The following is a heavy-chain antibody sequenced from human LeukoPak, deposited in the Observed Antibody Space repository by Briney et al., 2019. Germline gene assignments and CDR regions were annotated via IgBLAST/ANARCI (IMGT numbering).Heavy chain of an antibody. Sequence: RRASVKVSCKASGYTFTSYTMNWVRQAPGQGLEWMGWINTNTGNPTYAQGFTGRFVFSLDTSVSTAYLQISSLKAEDTAVYYCARPQDFGLTGMNAFDIWGQGTMVTVSS. CDR3: ARPQDFGLTGMNAFDI. CDR1: GYTFTSYT. CDR2: INTNTGNP. V-gene: IGHV7-4-1*02. J-gene: IGHJ3*02. D-gene: IGHD7-27*01.